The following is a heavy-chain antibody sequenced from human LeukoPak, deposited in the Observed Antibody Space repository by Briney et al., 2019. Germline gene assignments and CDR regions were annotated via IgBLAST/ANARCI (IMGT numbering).Heavy chain of an antibody. CDR3: SRGDSSSGYYFDY. Sequence: ASVKVSCKASGYTFTSYAMNWVRQAPGQGLEWMGWINTNTGNPTYARGFTGRFVFSLDTSVSTAYLQISSLKAEDTAMYYCSRGDSSSGYYFDYWGQGTLVTVSS. CDR2: INTNTGNP. D-gene: IGHD6-6*01. J-gene: IGHJ4*02. V-gene: IGHV7-4-1*02. CDR1: GYTFTSYA.